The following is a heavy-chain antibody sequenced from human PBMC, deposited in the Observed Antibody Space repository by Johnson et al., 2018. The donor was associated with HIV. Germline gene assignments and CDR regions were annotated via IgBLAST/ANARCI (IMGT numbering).Heavy chain of an antibody. CDR1: GFTVSSNY. D-gene: IGHD3-10*01. CDR3: AKEAAMVQGGAFDI. V-gene: IGHV3-9*01. CDR2: ISWNSGSI. Sequence: QLVESGGGLIQPGGSLRLSCAASGFTVSSNYMSWVRQAPGKGLEWVSGISWNSGSIGYADSVKGRFTISRDNAKNSLYLQMNSLRAEDTALYYCAKEAAMVQGGAFDIWGQGTMVTVSS. J-gene: IGHJ3*02.